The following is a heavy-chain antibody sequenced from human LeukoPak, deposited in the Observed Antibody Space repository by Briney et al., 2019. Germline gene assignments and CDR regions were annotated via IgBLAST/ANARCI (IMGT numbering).Heavy chain of an antibody. J-gene: IGHJ4*02. Sequence: ASVKVSCKASGGTFSSYAISWVRQAPGQRLEWMGWINAGNGNTKYSQKFQGRVTITRDTSASTAYMELSSPRSEDTAVYYCARDRWQQLVDYWGQGTLVTVSS. CDR3: ARDRWQQLVDY. D-gene: IGHD6-13*01. CDR2: INAGNGNT. V-gene: IGHV1-3*01. CDR1: GGTFSSYA.